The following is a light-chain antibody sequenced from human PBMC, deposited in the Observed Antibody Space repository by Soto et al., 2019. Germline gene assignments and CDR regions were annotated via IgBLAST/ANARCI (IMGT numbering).Light chain of an antibody. V-gene: IGKV3-20*01. J-gene: IGKJ5*01. CDR3: QQYVSPPIT. CDR1: QSVTSTY. Sequence: EIVLTQSPGTLSLSPGERATLSCRASQSVTSTYLGWYQQKPGQAPRLLIYGASSRATGIPDRFSGSGSGTDFTLTISRMEPEAFAVYYCQQYVSPPITFGQGTRLDIK. CDR2: GAS.